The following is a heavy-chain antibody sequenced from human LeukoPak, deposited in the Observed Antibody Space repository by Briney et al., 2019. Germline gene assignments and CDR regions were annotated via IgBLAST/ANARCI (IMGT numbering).Heavy chain of an antibody. Sequence: SETHSLTCNVSGDSVNSGYWSWIRQSPGKGLEWIGFIQDSGITDYNPSLKSRLYMSVDISKNQFSLNLRSVTAADTAVYYCAGRGHRYSRDWGQGILVTISS. CDR2: IQDSGIT. J-gene: IGHJ1*01. CDR1: GDSVNSGY. CDR3: AGRGHRYSRD. V-gene: IGHV4-4*09. D-gene: IGHD2-15*01.